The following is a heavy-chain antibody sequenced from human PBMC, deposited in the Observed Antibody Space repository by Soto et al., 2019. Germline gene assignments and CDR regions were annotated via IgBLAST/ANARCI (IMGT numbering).Heavy chain of an antibody. CDR1: GFTFSSYG. D-gene: IGHD3-22*01. CDR3: AKEHKYYDSIGYYPAGY. V-gene: IGHV3-30*18. CDR2: ISYDGINK. J-gene: IGHJ4*02. Sequence: QVQVVESGGGVVQPGRSLRLSCAASGFTFSSYGMHWVRQARGKGLEWVALISYDGINKYYADSVKGRFTISRDNSKNTLYLQLNSRRVEDTAVYYCAKEHKYYDSIGYYPAGYWGQGTLVTVSS.